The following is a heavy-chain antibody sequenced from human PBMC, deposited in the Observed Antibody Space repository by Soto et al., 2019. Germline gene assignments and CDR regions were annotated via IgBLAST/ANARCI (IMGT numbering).Heavy chain of an antibody. D-gene: IGHD6-19*01. Sequence: GGSLRLSCAASGFTFSSYAMSWVRQAPGKGLEWVSAISGSGGSTYYADSVKGRFTISRDNSKNTLYLQMNSLRAEDTAVYYCAKDHFVSGWYGGSGNEFDYWGQGTLVTVSS. V-gene: IGHV3-23*01. CDR1: GFTFSSYA. CDR2: ISGSGGST. J-gene: IGHJ4*02. CDR3: AKDHFVSGWYGGSGNEFDY.